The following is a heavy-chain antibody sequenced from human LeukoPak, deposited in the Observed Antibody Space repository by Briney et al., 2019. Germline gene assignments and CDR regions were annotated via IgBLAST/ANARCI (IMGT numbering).Heavy chain of an antibody. CDR2: IYPGNSDT. J-gene: IGHJ5*01. D-gene: IGHD3-22*01. V-gene: IGHV5-51*01. CDR1: QYTFSNYW. CDR3: ASLSYSYESSGFDS. Sequence: GESLKISCKGSQYTFSNYWIGWVRQMPGKGLEWMGLIYPGNSDTRYGPSFKGQVTISVDKSITTPYLQWSSLKASDTAMYYCASLSYSYESSGFDSWGQGTLVIVSS.